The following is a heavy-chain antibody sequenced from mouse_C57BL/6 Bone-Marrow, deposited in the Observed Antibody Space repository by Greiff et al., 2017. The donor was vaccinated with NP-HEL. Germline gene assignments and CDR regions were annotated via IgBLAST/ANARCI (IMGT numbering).Heavy chain of an antibody. CDR3: ARLYGSSPYAMDY. CDR2: ISNGGGST. Sequence: DVMLVESGGGLVQPGGSLKLSCAASGFTFSDYYMYWVRQTPEKRLEWVAYISNGGGSTYYPDTVKGRFTISRDNAKNTLYLQMSRLKSEDTAMYYCARLYGSSPYAMDYWGQGTSVTVSS. D-gene: IGHD1-1*01. CDR1: GFTFSDYY. J-gene: IGHJ4*01. V-gene: IGHV5-12*01.